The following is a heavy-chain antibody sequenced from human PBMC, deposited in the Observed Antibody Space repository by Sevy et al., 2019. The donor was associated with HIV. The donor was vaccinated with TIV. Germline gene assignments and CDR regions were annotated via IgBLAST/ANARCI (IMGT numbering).Heavy chain of an antibody. CDR1: GFTFSTYS. V-gene: IGHV3-48*02. Sequence: GGSLRLSCKASGFTFSTYSMHWVRQAPGKGLEWVSSISRTSTTTYYADSAKGRFTISRDNAKNSLYLQMNSLRDEDTAVYHCAREAYYYDSREENWFDPWGQGTLVTVSS. D-gene: IGHD3-22*01. CDR2: ISRTSTTT. CDR3: AREAYYYDSREENWFDP. J-gene: IGHJ5*02.